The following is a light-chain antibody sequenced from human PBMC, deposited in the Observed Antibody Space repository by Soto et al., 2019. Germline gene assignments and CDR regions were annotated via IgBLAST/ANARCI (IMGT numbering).Light chain of an antibody. CDR3: QQRSNWPPIT. Sequence: EIVLTQSPGTLSLSPGERATLSCRASQRVSSSTYLAWYQQKPGQAPRLLIYDASSRATGIPDRFSGSGSGTDFTLTISSLEPEDFAVYYCQQRSNWPPITFGQGTRLEI. V-gene: IGKV3D-20*02. CDR1: QRVSSSTY. J-gene: IGKJ5*01. CDR2: DAS.